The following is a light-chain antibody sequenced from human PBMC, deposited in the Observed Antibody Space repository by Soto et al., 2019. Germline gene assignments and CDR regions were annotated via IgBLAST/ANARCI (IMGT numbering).Light chain of an antibody. Sequence: QRVLTQALSASGADRQGGSIFCTGTSSDVGGYNYVSWYQQHPGKAPKLMIYEVNKRPSGVPERFSGSKSGNTASLTVSGLQAEDEADYYCCSHAGSNNFYVFGTGTKVTVL. CDR3: CSHAGSNNFYV. V-gene: IGLV2-8*01. CDR1: SSDVGGYNY. J-gene: IGLJ1*01. CDR2: EVN.